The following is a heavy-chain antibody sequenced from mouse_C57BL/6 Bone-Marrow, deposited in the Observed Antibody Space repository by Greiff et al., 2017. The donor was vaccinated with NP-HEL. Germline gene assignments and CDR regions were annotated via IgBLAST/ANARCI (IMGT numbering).Heavy chain of an antibody. V-gene: IGHV1-82*01. Sequence: VQGVESGPELVKPGASVKISCKASGYAFSSSWMNWVKQRPGKGLEWIGRIYPGDGDTNYKGKFKGKATLTADKSSSTAYMQLSRLTSEDSAVYFCARGGWLLAWFAYWGQGTLVTVSA. D-gene: IGHD2-3*01. J-gene: IGHJ3*01. CDR2: IYPGDGDT. CDR1: GYAFSSSW. CDR3: ARGGWLLAWFAY.